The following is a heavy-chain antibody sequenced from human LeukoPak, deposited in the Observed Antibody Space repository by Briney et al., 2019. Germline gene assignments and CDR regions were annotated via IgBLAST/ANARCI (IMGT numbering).Heavy chain of an antibody. J-gene: IGHJ5*02. Sequence: GGSLRLSYGASGFTFSSYSMNWVRQAPGKGLEWVSSISSSSSYIYYADSVKGRFNISRDNAKNSLYLQMNSLRAEDTAVYYCARRPEGVRGSNCWFDPWGQGTLVTVSS. D-gene: IGHD3-10*01. CDR1: GFTFSSYS. CDR3: ARRPEGVRGSNCWFDP. CDR2: ISSSSSYI. V-gene: IGHV3-21*01.